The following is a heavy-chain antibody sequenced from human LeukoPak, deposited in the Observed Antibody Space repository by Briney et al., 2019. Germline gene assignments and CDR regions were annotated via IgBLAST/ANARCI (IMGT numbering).Heavy chain of an antibody. V-gene: IGHV1-46*01. Sequence: ASVKVSCKASGYTFTSYYMHWVRQARGEGLEWMGIINPSSGSTSYAQKFQGRVTMTRDTSTSTVYMELSSLRSEDTAVYYCARDYYDSSGYLYYYYYGMDVWGQGTTVTVSS. CDR2: INPSSGST. J-gene: IGHJ6*02. D-gene: IGHD3-22*01. CDR1: GYTFTSYY. CDR3: ARDYYDSSGYLYYYYYGMDV.